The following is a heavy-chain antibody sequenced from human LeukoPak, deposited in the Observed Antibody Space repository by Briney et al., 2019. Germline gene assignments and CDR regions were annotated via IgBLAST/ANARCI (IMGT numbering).Heavy chain of an antibody. D-gene: IGHD2-2*01. CDR1: GYTFTSYG. J-gene: IGHJ4*02. Sequence: ASVKYSCMASGYTFTSYGISWVRQAPGQGLEWMGWISAYNGNTNYAQKLQGRVTMTTDTSTSTAYMELRSLRSDDTAVYYCARDPLLVVPAAREYYFDYWGQGTLVTVSS. V-gene: IGHV1-18*01. CDR2: ISAYNGNT. CDR3: ARDPLLVVPAAREYYFDY.